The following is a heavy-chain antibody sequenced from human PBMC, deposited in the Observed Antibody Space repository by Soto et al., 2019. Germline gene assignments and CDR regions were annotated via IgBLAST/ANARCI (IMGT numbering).Heavy chain of an antibody. D-gene: IGHD2-2*01. Sequence: GASVKVSCKASGGTFSSYAISWVRQAPGQGLEWMGGIIPIFGTANYAQKFQGRVTITADESTSTAYMELSSLRSEDTAVYYCAIGPPECISTSCPLGYWGQGTLVSVSS. CDR2: IIPIFGTA. CDR3: AIGPPECISTSCPLGY. V-gene: IGHV1-69*13. J-gene: IGHJ4*02. CDR1: GGTFSSYA.